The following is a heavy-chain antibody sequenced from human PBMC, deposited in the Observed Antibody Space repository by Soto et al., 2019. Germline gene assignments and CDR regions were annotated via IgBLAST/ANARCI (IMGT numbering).Heavy chain of an antibody. CDR3: AKEVTSGLYYFDY. CDR1: GFTFSNYA. D-gene: IGHD6-19*01. V-gene: IGHV3-23*01. J-gene: IGHJ4*02. Sequence: EVQLLESGGGLVQPGGSLRLSCAASGFTFSNYAMNWVRQAPGKGLEWVSTISGSGGSPYYADSVKGRFTISRDNSKNTLHLQMNSLRAGDSAIYYCAKEVTSGLYYFDYWGQGTLVTVSS. CDR2: ISGSGGSP.